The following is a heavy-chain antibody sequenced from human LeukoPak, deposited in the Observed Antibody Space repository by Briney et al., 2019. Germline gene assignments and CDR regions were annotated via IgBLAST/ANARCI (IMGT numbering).Heavy chain of an antibody. J-gene: IGHJ5*01. CDR1: GFTFSSYG. CDR3: AKGRLFGVLTANNWFDS. D-gene: IGHD3-3*01. Sequence: PGGSLRLSCAASGFTFSSYGMHWVRQAPGKGLEWVAFIRYDGSNKYYAASVKGRFTISRGNSKNTLHLQMNSLRVEDTALYYCAKGRLFGVLTANNWFDSWGQGTLVAVSS. CDR2: IRYDGSNK. V-gene: IGHV3-30*02.